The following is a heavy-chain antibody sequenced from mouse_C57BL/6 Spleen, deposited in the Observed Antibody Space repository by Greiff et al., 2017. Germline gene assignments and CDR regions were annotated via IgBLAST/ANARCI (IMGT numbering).Heavy chain of an antibody. J-gene: IGHJ4*01. CDR2: ISSGSSTI. V-gene: IGHV5-17*01. CDR3: ARQGNYFYYAMDY. Sequence: EVQLVESGGGLVKPGGSLKLSCAASGFTFSDYGMHWVRQAPEKGLEWVAYISSGSSTIYYADTVKGRFTISRDNAKNTLFLQMTSLRSEDTAMYYCARQGNYFYYAMDYWGQGTSVTVSS. D-gene: IGHD2-1*01. CDR1: GFTFSDYG.